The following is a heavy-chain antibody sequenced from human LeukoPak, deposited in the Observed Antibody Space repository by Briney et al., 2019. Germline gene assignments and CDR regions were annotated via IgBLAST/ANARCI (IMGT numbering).Heavy chain of an antibody. Sequence: GGSLRLSCAASGFTFSSYWMHWVRQAPGKGLVWVSRINSDGSSTSYADSVKGRFTISRDNAKNTLYLKMNRLRAEDTAVYYCARDPRWHGYNYYFDYWGQGTLVTVSS. V-gene: IGHV3-74*01. CDR1: GFTFSSYW. D-gene: IGHD5-24*01. J-gene: IGHJ4*02. CDR2: INSDGSST. CDR3: ARDPRWHGYNYYFDY.